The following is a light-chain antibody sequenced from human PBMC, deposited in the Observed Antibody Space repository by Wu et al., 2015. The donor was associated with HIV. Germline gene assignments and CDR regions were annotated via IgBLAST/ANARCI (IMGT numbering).Light chain of an antibody. CDR3: QQRSNWPPIT. V-gene: IGKV3-11*01. CDR2: GAS. J-gene: IGKJ5*01. Sequence: EIVLTQSPATLSLSPGRRATLSCRASQSIARDLAWYQQKPGQSPRLLIYGASDRATGIPDRFSGSGSGTDFTLTISSLEPEDFAVYYCQQRSNWPPITFGQGTRLEIK. CDR1: QSIARD.